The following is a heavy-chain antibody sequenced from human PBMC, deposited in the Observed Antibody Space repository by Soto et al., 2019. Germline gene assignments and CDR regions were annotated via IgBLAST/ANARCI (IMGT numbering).Heavy chain of an antibody. Sequence: QVHLVQSGAEVKKPGASVKVSCKGSGYAFTTYGITWVRQAPGQGLEWMGWISAHYGNTNYAQKLQGRVTVTRDTSTSTAYMELRSLRSDDTAVYYCARGRYGDYWGQGALVTVSS. J-gene: IGHJ4*02. CDR3: ARGRYGDY. V-gene: IGHV1-18*01. CDR2: ISAHYGNT. CDR1: GYAFTTYG. D-gene: IGHD1-1*01.